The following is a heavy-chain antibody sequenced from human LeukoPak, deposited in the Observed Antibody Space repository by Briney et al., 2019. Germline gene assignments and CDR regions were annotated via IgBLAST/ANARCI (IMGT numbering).Heavy chain of an antibody. D-gene: IGHD2-21*02. CDR2: IIPILGIA. CDR1: GGTFSSYA. CDR3: ASDPPYCGGDCYSSFDY. Sequence: GASVKVSCKASGGTFSSYAISWVRQAPGQGLEWMGRIIPILGIANYAQKFQGRVTITADKSTSTAYMELSSLRSEDTAVYYCASDPPYCGGDCYSSFDYWGQGTLVTVPS. V-gene: IGHV1-69*04. J-gene: IGHJ4*02.